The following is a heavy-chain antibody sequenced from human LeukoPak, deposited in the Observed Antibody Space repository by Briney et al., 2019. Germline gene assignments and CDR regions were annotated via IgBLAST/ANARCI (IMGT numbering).Heavy chain of an antibody. J-gene: IGHJ3*02. CDR3: ARVWAAAGFYDAFDI. D-gene: IGHD6-13*01. CDR2: ISSSSSII. CDR1: GFTFSSCN. Sequence: GGSLRLSCAASGFTFSSCNMNWVRQAPGKGLEWVSYISSSSSIIYYADSVKGRFTISRDNSKNTLYLQMNSLRAEDTAVYYCARVWAAAGFYDAFDIWGQGTMITVSS. V-gene: IGHV3-48*01.